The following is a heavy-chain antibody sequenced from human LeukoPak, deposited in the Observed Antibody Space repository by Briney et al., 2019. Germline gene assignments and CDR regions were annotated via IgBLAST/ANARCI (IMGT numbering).Heavy chain of an antibody. D-gene: IGHD3-9*01. CDR2: INLNSGGT. J-gene: IGHJ4*02. CDR1: GYTFTVYY. Sequence: ASVTVSRTASGYTFTVYYMHWVRPAPGQGLEWMGWINLNSGGTNDAQTFQDRGTMTRDTSNSTACTELSRLISSDTAVYFCARSPDILTGEIFDLWSEGTLVTVP. V-gene: IGHV1-2*02. CDR3: ARSPDILTGEIFDL.